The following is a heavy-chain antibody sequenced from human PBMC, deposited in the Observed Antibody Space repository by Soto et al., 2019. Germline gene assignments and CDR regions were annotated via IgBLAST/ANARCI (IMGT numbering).Heavy chain of an antibody. CDR1: GFTFSSYA. Sequence: GGSLRLSCAASGFTFSSYATSWVRQAPGKGLDWVSAISGSGGSTYYADSVKGRFTISRDNSKNTLYLQMNSLRAEDTAVYYCAKDPPDITGTTRVVDAFDIWGQGTMVTVSS. CDR3: AKDPPDITGTTRVVDAFDI. D-gene: IGHD1-20*01. V-gene: IGHV3-23*01. CDR2: ISGSGGST. J-gene: IGHJ3*02.